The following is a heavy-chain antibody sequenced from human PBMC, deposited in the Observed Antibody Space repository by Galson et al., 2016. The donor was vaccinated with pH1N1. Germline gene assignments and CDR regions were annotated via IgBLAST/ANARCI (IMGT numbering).Heavy chain of an antibody. CDR1: GDSVSSNSVA. V-gene: IGHV6-1*01. J-gene: IGHJ5*02. CDR3: ARAPVAAAGDWFDP. CDR2: TYYRSEWYN. D-gene: IGHD6-13*01. Sequence: CAISGDSVSSNSVAWNWIRQSPSRGLEWLGRTYYRSEWYNDYAVSVRSRITINPDTSKNHFSLRLTSVTPEDTAVYHCARAPVAAAGDWFDPWGQGTQVTVSS.